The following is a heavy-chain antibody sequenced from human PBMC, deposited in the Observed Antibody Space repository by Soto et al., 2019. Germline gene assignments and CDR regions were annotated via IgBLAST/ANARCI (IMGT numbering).Heavy chain of an antibody. V-gene: IGHV1-3*01. CDR3: ARTYDFAVQYYYYYYMDV. D-gene: IGHD3-3*01. Sequence: QVQLVQSGAEVKKPGASVKVSCKASGYTFTSYAMHWVRQAPGQRLEWMGWINAGNGNTKYSQKFQGRVTITRDTSASTAYMELNSLRSEDTAVYYCARTYDFAVQYYYYYYMDVWGKGTTVTVSS. CDR1: GYTFTSYA. J-gene: IGHJ6*03. CDR2: INAGNGNT.